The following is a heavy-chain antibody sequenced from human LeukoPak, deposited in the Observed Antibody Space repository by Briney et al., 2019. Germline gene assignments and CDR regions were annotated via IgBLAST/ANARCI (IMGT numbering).Heavy chain of an antibody. J-gene: IGHJ4*02. D-gene: IGHD2-15*01. CDR1: GGSISSGGYS. CDR2: IYHSGST. Sequence: SETLSLTCAVSGGSISSGGYSWSWIRQPPGKGLEWIGYIYHSGSTYYNPSLKSRVTISVDRSKNQFSLKLSSVTAADTAVYYCARSSVICSGGSCYSGGPADYWGQGTLITVSS. V-gene: IGHV4-30-2*01. CDR3: ARSSVICSGGSCYSGGPADY.